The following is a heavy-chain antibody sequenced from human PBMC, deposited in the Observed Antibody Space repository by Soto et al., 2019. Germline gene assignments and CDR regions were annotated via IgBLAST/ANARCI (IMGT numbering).Heavy chain of an antibody. Sequence: EVQLVESGGGLVQPGGSLRLSCAASGLTFSSYSMNWVRQAPGKGLEWVSDISTSSTTIHYADSVKGRFTISRDNAKNSLYLQMNSLRAEDTAVYYCVMGYYFVYWGQGTLVTVSS. CDR2: ISTSSTTI. CDR1: GLTFSSYS. CDR3: VMGYYFVY. D-gene: IGHD2-8*01. J-gene: IGHJ4*02. V-gene: IGHV3-48*01.